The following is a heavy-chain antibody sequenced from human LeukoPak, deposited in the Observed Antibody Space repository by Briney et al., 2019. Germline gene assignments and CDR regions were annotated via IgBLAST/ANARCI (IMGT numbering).Heavy chain of an antibody. V-gene: IGHV3-74*01. CDR1: GFTFSSYW. CDR3: ANEEDGDIVVVPATTGH. CDR2: INSDGSST. D-gene: IGHD2-2*01. Sequence: GGSLRLSCAASGFTFSSYWMHWVRQAPGKGLVWVSRINSDGSSTSYADSVKGRFTISRDNAKNTLYLQMNSLRAEDTAVYYCANEEDGDIVVVPATTGHWGQGTLVTVSS. J-gene: IGHJ4*02.